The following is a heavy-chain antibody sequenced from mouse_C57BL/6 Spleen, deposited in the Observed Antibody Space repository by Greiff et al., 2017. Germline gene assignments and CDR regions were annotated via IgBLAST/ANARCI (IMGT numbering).Heavy chain of an antibody. CDR1: GYTFTSYW. CDR3: AREYGSSYGWFAY. Sequence: QVQLKQPGAELVRPGTSVKLSCKASGYTFTSYWMHWVKQRPGQGLEWIGVIDPSDSYTNYNQKFKGKATLTVDPSSSTAYMQLSSLTSEDSAVYYCAREYGSSYGWFAYWGQGTLVTVSA. CDR2: IDPSDSYT. J-gene: IGHJ3*01. V-gene: IGHV1-59*01. D-gene: IGHD1-1*01.